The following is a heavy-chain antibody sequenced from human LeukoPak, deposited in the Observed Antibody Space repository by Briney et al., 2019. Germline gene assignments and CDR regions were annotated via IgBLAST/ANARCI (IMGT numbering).Heavy chain of an antibody. CDR1: GYTFTSYG. Sequence: ASVKVSCKASGYTFTSYGISRVRQAPGQGLEWMGWISAYNGNTNYAQKLQGRVTMTTDTSTSTAYMELRSLRSDDTAVYYCARDLTAAAGTPSDWFDPWGQGTLVTVSS. CDR2: ISAYNGNT. D-gene: IGHD6-13*01. J-gene: IGHJ5*02. CDR3: ARDLTAAAGTPSDWFDP. V-gene: IGHV1-18*01.